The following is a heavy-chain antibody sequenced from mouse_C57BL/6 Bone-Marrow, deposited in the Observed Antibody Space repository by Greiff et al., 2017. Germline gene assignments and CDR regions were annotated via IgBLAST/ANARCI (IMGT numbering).Heavy chain of an antibody. CDR1: GYTFTSYT. CDR3: ARSRSPAWFAY. J-gene: IGHJ3*01. CDR2: INPSSGYT. D-gene: IGHD1-1*01. Sequence: QVQLQQSGAELARPGASVKMSCKASGYTFTSYTMHWVKQRPGQGLEWIGYINPSSGYTKYNQKFKDKATLTADKSSSTAYMQLSSLTSEDSAVYYFARSRSPAWFAYWGQGTLVTVSA. V-gene: IGHV1-4*01.